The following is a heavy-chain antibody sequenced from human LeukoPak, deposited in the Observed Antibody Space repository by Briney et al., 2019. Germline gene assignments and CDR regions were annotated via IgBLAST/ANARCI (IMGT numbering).Heavy chain of an antibody. J-gene: IGHJ3*02. CDR1: GGSISSSSYY. Sequence: SETLSLTCTVSGGSISSSSYYWSWIRQPPGKGLEWIGEINHSGSTNYNPSLKSRVTISVDTSKNQFSLKLSSVTAADTAVYYCARGSGPPALRWLQLTDAFDIWGQGTMVTVSS. CDR2: INHSGST. V-gene: IGHV4-39*07. D-gene: IGHD5-24*01. CDR3: ARGSGPPALRWLQLTDAFDI.